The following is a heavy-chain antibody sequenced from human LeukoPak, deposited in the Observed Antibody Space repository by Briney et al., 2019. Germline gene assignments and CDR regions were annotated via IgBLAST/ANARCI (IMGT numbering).Heavy chain of an antibody. D-gene: IGHD3-10*01. V-gene: IGHV3-15*01. CDR3: VASFLGY. CDR2: INRNSDGGTS. J-gene: IGHJ4*02. Sequence: WDSLRLSCVVSGFTFSNAWMTWVRQAPGKGLEWVGHINRNSDGGTSKYTAPVKGRFTISGDDSQNTLYLQMNSLKTEDTAVYYCVASFLGYWGQGTLVNVSS. CDR1: GFTFSNAW.